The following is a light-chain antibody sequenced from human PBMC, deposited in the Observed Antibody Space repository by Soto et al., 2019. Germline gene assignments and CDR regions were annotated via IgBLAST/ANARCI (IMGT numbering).Light chain of an antibody. V-gene: IGKV3-11*01. CDR1: QSVDSY. CDR3: QQHDSWPIT. CDR2: GAS. Sequence: IVLTQSPGTLSLSPGERATLSCRASQSVDSYLVWYQQRPGQAPRLLIFGASNRATGIPARFSGRGSGTDFTLTISGLEPEDFAVYYCQQHDSWPITFGQGTRLEIK. J-gene: IGKJ5*01.